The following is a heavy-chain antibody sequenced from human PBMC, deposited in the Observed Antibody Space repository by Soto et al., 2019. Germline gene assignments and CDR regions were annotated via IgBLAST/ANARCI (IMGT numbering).Heavy chain of an antibody. J-gene: IGHJ5*02. V-gene: IGHV1-46*01. CDR1: GYTFTSNW. D-gene: IGHD6-13*01. CDR2: INPSGGST. Sequence: GASVKVSCKASGYTFTSNWIHWVRRAPGQGLEWMGIINPSGGSTYYAQKFQGRVTLTRDTSTSTVYMELTSLTPEDTAVYYCARDHSISSSGAWWLDPWGQGTLVTVSS. CDR3: ARDHSISSSGAWWLDP.